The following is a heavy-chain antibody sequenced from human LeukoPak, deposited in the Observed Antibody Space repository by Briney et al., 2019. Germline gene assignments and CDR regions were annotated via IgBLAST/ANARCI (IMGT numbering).Heavy chain of an antibody. CDR3: AKRTRFGELSHPYGMDV. V-gene: IGHV3-23*01. J-gene: IGHJ6*02. Sequence: PPGGSLRLSCAASGFTFSSYAMSWVRQAPGKGLEWVSAISGSGGSTYYADSVKGRFTISRDNSKNTLYLQMNSLRAEDTAVYYCAKRTRFGELSHPYGMDVWGQGTTVTVSS. CDR2: ISGSGGST. CDR1: GFTFSSYA. D-gene: IGHD3-16*02.